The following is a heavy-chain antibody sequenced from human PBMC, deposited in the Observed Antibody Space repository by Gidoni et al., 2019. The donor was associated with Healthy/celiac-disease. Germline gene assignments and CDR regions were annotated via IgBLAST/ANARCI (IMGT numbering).Heavy chain of an antibody. D-gene: IGHD3-22*01. V-gene: IGHV3-23*01. CDR2: ISGSGGST. CDR3: AKTQNYYDSSGYYYQGDRAFDI. J-gene: IGHJ3*02. Sequence: EVQLLESGGGLVQPGGSLRLSCAASGFTFSSYAMSWVRQAPGKGLEWVSAISGSGGSTYYADSVKGRFTISRDNSKNTLYLQMNSLRAEDTAVYYCAKTQNYYDSSGYYYQGDRAFDIWGQGTMVTVSS. CDR1: GFTFSSYA.